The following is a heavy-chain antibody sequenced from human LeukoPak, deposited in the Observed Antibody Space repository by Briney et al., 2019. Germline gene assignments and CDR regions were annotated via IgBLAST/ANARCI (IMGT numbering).Heavy chain of an antibody. J-gene: IGHJ3*02. V-gene: IGHV1-8*01. CDR3: ARPYSSSYDAFDI. Sequence: ASVKVSCKASGYTFTSYDTNWVRQATGQGLEWMGWMNPNSGNTGYAQKFQGRVTMTRNTSIGTAYMELSSLRSEDTAVYYCARPYSSSYDAFDIWGQGTMVTVSS. D-gene: IGHD6-6*01. CDR2: MNPNSGNT. CDR1: GYTFTSYD.